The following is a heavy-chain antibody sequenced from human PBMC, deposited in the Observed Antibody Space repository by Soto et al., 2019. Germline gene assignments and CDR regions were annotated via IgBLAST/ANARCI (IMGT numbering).Heavy chain of an antibody. CDR3: ATQTISYTWGV. D-gene: IGHD3-16*01. CDR2: LSLGDER. CDR1: GAPITTTKW. J-gene: IGHJ6*02. V-gene: IGHV4-4*02. Sequence: QVQLQESGPGLVKPSETLSLTCTVSGAPITTTKWWAWVRLPPGKGLEWIGELSLGDERSSNPSLEGRFTMSLDKSNNHFSLKLTSVTAPDTAIYYCATQTISYTWGVWGRGTSVTVSS.